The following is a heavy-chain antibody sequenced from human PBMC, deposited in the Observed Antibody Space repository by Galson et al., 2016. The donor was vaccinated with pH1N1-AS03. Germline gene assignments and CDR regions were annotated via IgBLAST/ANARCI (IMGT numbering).Heavy chain of an antibody. Sequence: LSLNCAVQSGSLSGYYWTWLRQSQTKGLEWIGELDRSGTTIYNPSLESQLTMSVDTSKNQFSLKLSSVTAADTAAYYCSRLVGQAFAYWGQGMLVTVSS. J-gene: IGHJ4*02. CDR1: SGSLSGYY. CDR3: SRLVGQAFAY. CDR2: LDRSGTT. V-gene: IGHV4-34*10.